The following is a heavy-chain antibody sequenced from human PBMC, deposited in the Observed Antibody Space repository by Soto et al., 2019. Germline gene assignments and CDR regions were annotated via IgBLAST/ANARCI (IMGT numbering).Heavy chain of an antibody. CDR3: ASDSGSYSRDY. V-gene: IGHV4-39*01. J-gene: IGHJ4*02. CDR1: GGSISSSSYY. Sequence: QLQLQESGPGLVKPSETLSLTCTVSGGSISSSSYYWGWIRQPPGKGLEWIGSIYYSGSTYYNPSIKSRVTISVDTSKNQFSLKLSSVAAADTALYYCASDSGSYSRDYWGQGTLVTVSS. D-gene: IGHD1-26*01. CDR2: IYYSGST.